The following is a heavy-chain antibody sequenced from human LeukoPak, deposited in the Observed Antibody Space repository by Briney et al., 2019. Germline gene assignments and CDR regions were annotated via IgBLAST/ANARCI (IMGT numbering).Heavy chain of an antibody. J-gene: IGHJ4*02. D-gene: IGHD6-6*01. CDR1: GFTFSSYW. CDR3: ARGSEYTSSTNYYFHY. Sequence: PGGSLRLSCAASGFTFSSYWMSWVRQAPGKGLEWVANIKQDGSEKHYVDSVKGRFTISRDNAKKSLFLHMNSLRVEDTAVYYCARGSEYTSSTNYYFHYWGQGTLVTVSS. CDR2: IKQDGSEK. V-gene: IGHV3-7*01.